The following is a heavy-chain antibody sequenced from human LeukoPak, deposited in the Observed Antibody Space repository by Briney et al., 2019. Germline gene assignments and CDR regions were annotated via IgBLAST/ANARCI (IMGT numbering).Heavy chain of an antibody. V-gene: IGHV3-21*01. CDR2: ISSSSSYI. Sequence: GGSLRLSCAASGFTFSSYSMNWVRQAPGKGLEWVSSISSSSSYIYYADSVKGRFTISRDNAKNSLYLQMNSLRAEDTAVYYCAKDGSFFVTSCCYDAFDIWGQGTMVTVSS. CDR1: GFTFSSYS. D-gene: IGHD2-2*01. CDR3: AKDGSFFVTSCCYDAFDI. J-gene: IGHJ3*02.